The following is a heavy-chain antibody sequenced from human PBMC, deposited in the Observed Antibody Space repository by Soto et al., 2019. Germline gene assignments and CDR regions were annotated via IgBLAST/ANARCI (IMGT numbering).Heavy chain of an antibody. V-gene: IGHV4-59*01. D-gene: IGHD3-9*01. CDR2: MYYSGST. CDR1: GGSISSYY. CDR3: ARGSYDILTGYYPGPSDY. Sequence: QVQLQESGPGLVKPSETLSLTCTVSGGSISSYYWSWIRQPPGKGLEWIGCMYYSGSTNYNPSLKSRVTISVDTSKNQFSLKLSSVTAADTAGYYCARGSYDILTGYYPGPSDYWGQGTLVTVSS. J-gene: IGHJ4*02.